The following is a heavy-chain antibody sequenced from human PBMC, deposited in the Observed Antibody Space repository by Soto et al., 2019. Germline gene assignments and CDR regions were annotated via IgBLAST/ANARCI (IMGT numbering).Heavy chain of an antibody. J-gene: IGHJ5*02. CDR3: ARAAYCSAGTCTNWFHP. D-gene: IGHD2-15*01. CDR1: GYTFTDYA. CDR2: ISTSIGDT. V-gene: IGHV1-18*04. Sequence: ASVKVSCKASGYTFTDYAITWVRQAPGQGLEWVGWISTSIGDTNYAQNFQDRVTLTTDTSMTTAYMEVTSLRPDDTATYYCARAAYCSAGTCTNWFHPWGQGTLVTVSS.